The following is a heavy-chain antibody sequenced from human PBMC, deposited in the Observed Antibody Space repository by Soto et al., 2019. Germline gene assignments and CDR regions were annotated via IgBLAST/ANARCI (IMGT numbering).Heavy chain of an antibody. Sequence: SETLSLTCTVSGGSISSSYWNWVRQPPGRGLEWIGYVSYNGTTDYNPALKSRVIISVDTSKKRFSLKLSSVTAADTALYFCARQSSTYYHFDCWGQGTPVTVSS. D-gene: IGHD4-4*01. CDR2: VSYNGTT. CDR3: ARQSSTYYHFDC. J-gene: IGHJ4*02. V-gene: IGHV4-59*08. CDR1: GGSISSSY.